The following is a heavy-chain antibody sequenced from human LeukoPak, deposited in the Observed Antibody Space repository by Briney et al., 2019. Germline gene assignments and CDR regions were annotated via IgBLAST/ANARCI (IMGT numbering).Heavy chain of an antibody. CDR2: IIPILGIA. CDR1: GGTFISYT. V-gene: IGHV1-69*02. J-gene: IGHJ6*03. Sequence: GASVKVSCKASGGTFISYTISWVRQAPGQGLEWMGRIIPILGIANYAKKFQGRVTITADKSTSTAYMELSSLRSEDTAVYYCARNFPVRSDFWSGYYSYYYYYMDVWGKGTTVTVSS. D-gene: IGHD3-3*01. CDR3: ARNFPVRSDFWSGYYSYYYYYMDV.